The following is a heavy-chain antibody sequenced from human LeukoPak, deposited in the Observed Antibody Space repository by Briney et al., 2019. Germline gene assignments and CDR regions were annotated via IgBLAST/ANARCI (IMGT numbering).Heavy chain of an antibody. CDR1: GFTFSPYG. Sequence: GGSLRLSCAASGFTFSPYGMNWVRQAPGKGPEWVSYISGDSSPIYYADSVKGRFTISRDNAKNSLYLQMNSLTDGDTALYFCARARGNSYGYVDYWGQGSLVTVSS. CDR2: ISGDSSPI. CDR3: ARARGNSYGYVDY. J-gene: IGHJ4*02. V-gene: IGHV3-48*02. D-gene: IGHD5-18*01.